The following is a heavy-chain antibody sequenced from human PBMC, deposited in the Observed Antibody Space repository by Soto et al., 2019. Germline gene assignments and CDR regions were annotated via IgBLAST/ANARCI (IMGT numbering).Heavy chain of an antibody. J-gene: IGHJ4*02. CDR1: GFTFSSYG. V-gene: IGHV3-30*18. D-gene: IGHD1-26*01. CDR2: ISYDGGNE. CDR3: AKDRYNGTYPTDFDY. Sequence: GSLRLSCAGSGFTFSSYGIHWVRQAPGKGLEWVALISYDGGNEKYTESVRDRFTISRDDSHNVAYLQMSSLRTEDTAMYYCAKDRYNGTYPTDFDYWGQGSLVTVSS.